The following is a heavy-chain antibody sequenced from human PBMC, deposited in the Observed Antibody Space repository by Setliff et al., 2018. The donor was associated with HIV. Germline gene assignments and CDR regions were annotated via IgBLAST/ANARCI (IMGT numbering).Heavy chain of an antibody. V-gene: IGHV1-2*02. D-gene: IGHD2-15*01. Sequence: ASVQVSCKASAYSFTAHYIHWVRQAPGQGLGWMGWINPNSGGTNYAQKFQGSVTMTRDTSISTAYMELTTLSSGDTAVYYCAVMGFCSGNSCYRTEGFDYWVPETLLVTVSS. J-gene: IGHJ4*03. CDR3: AVMGFCSGNSCYRTEGFDY. CDR2: INPNSGGT. CDR1: AYSFTAHY.